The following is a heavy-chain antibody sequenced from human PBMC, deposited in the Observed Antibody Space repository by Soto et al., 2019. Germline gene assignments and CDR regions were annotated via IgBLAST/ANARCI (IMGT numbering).Heavy chain of an antibody. CDR3: AHRRLAWLQGNEAFDI. Sequence: QITLKESGPTLVKPTQTLTLTCTFSGFSLSTSGVAVGWIRQPPGKALEWLALMYWDADKRYSPSLKSRLTITKDTFKNQVVLTITNMDPVDTATYYCAHRRLAWLQGNEAFDIWGQWTMVTVSS. J-gene: IGHJ3*02. CDR2: MYWDADK. CDR1: GFSLSTSGVA. D-gene: IGHD5-12*01. V-gene: IGHV2-5*02.